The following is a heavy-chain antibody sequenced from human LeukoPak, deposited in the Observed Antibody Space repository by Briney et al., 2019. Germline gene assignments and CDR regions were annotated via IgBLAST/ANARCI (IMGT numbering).Heavy chain of an antibody. CDR2: INQDGGET. J-gene: IGHJ4*02. Sequence: PGGYLRLSCVASGFTFSNYWMSWVRQVPGKGLEWVANINQDGGETYYVDSVQGRFTISRDNAKNSLYLQMNSLRAEDTALYSCARAATTGTTDYWGQGTLLTVSS. CDR1: GFTFSNYW. V-gene: IGHV3-7*01. D-gene: IGHD1-1*01. CDR3: ARAATTGTTDY.